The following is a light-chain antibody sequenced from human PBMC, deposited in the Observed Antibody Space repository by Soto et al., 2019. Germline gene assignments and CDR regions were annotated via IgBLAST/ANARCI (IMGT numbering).Light chain of an antibody. CDR2: HAS. V-gene: IGKV3-20*01. J-gene: IGKJ2*01. Sequence: EIVLTQSPGTLSLSPGERATLSCRTSQSVSNTYLAWYQQNPGQAPRLLIYHASRRATGIPGRFSGSGSGTVFPLTLRRLEPEDFAVLYRQPYGPPPPVYAFGQGTNLQI. CDR1: QSVSNTY. CDR3: QPYGPPPPVYA.